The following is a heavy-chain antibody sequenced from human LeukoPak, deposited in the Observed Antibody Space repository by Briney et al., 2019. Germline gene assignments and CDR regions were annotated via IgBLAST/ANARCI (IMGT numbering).Heavy chain of an antibody. V-gene: IGHV3-21*01. CDR1: GFTFSSYS. D-gene: IGHD6-13*01. J-gene: IGHJ1*01. CDR2: ISSSSSYI. Sequence: GGSLRLSCAASGFTFSSYSMNWVRQAPGKGLEWVSSISSSSSYIYYADSVKGRFTISRDNSKNTLYLQMNSLRAEDTAVYYCARDAPSAAAGTGYFQHWGQGTLVTVSS. CDR3: ARDAPSAAAGTGYFQH.